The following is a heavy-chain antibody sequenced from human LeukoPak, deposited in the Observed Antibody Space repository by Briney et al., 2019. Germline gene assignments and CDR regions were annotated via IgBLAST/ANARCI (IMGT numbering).Heavy chain of an antibody. V-gene: IGHV3-74*01. CDR1: GFTFSTCW. CDR2: INSDGSST. Sequence: GGSLRLSCAASGFTFSTCWMHWVRQAPGKGLVWVARINSDGSSTNYADVVKGRFTISRDNAKNTLYLQMSSLRGEDTAVYYCAGVSSVTGTIFDSWGQGTLVTVSS. J-gene: IGHJ4*02. CDR3: AGVSSVTGTIFDS. D-gene: IGHD1-7*01.